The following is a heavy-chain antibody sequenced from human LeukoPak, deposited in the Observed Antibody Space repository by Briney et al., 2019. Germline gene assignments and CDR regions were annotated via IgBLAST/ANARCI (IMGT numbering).Heavy chain of an antibody. CDR3: AKEPYSSGWYTSYYFDY. D-gene: IGHD6-19*01. J-gene: IGHJ4*02. V-gene: IGHV3-23*01. CDR1: GFTFSSYA. Sequence: GGSLRLSCAASGFTFSSYAMSWVRQAPGKGLEWVSAISDSGGSTYYADSVKGRFTISRDNSKNTLYLQMNSLRAEDTAVYYCAKEPYSSGWYTSYYFDYWGQGTLVTVSS. CDR2: ISDSGGST.